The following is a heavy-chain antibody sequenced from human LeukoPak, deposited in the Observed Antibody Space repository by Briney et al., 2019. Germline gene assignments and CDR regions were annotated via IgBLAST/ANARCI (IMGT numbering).Heavy chain of an antibody. Sequence: GESLKISCKGSGYSFTSYWIGWVRQMPGKGLEWMGIIYPGDSDTRYSPSFQGQVTISADKSISTAYLQWSSLKASDTAMYYCASPHQYYYDSSGYYPQGNAFDIWGQGTMVTVSS. CDR3: ASPHQYYYDSSGYYPQGNAFDI. CDR1: GYSFTSYW. J-gene: IGHJ3*02. V-gene: IGHV5-51*01. D-gene: IGHD3-22*01. CDR2: IYPGDSDT.